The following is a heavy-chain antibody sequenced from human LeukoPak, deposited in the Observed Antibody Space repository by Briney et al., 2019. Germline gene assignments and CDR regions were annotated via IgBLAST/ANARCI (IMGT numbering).Heavy chain of an antibody. CDR2: MNPNSGNT. CDR1: GYTFTSYD. J-gene: IGHJ3*02. CDR3: ATANSGSYYGRAFDI. D-gene: IGHD1-26*01. V-gene: IGHV1-8*01. Sequence: ASVKVSCKASGYTFTSYDINWVRQATGQGLEWMGWMNPNSGNTGYAQKFQGRVTMTRNTSISTAYMELSSLRSEDTAVHYCATANSGSYYGRAFDIWGQGTMVTVSS.